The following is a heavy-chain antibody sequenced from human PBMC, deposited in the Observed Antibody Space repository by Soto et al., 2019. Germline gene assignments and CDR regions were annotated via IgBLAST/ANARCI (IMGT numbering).Heavy chain of an antibody. D-gene: IGHD6-13*01. Sequence: SETLSLTCTVSGGSISSYYWSWIRQPPGKGLEWIGYIYYSGSTNYNPSLKSRVTISVDTSKNQFSLKLSSVTAADTAVYYCARDRSRRGEGSSWYYYYYGMDVWGQGTTVTVSS. CDR1: GGSISSYY. CDR2: IYYSGST. CDR3: ARDRSRRGEGSSWYYYYYGMDV. V-gene: IGHV4-59*01. J-gene: IGHJ6*02.